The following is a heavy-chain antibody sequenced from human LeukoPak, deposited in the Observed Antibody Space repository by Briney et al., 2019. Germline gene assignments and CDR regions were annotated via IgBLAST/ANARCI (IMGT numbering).Heavy chain of an antibody. CDR1: GYTFTSYG. D-gene: IGHD3-9*01. V-gene: IGHV1-18*01. CDR2: ISAYNGNT. Sequence: GASVKVSCKASGYTFTSYGISWVRQAPGQGLEWMGWISAYNGNTNYAQKLQGRVTMTTDTSTSTAYMELRSLRSDDTAVYYCARAPPVTGYFDWLLFEAFDYWGQGTLVTVSS. CDR3: ARAPPVTGYFDWLLFEAFDY. J-gene: IGHJ4*02.